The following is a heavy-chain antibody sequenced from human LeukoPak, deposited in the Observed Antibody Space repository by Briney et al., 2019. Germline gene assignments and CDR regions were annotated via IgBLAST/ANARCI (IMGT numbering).Heavy chain of an antibody. Sequence: SETLSLTCAVYGGSFSGYYWSWIRQPPGKGLEWIGEINHSGSTNYNPSLKSRVTISVDTSKNQFSLKLSSVTAADTAVYYCARGLGLYYDSSGYFGYWGQGTLVTVSS. J-gene: IGHJ4*02. CDR1: GGSFSGYY. CDR2: INHSGST. V-gene: IGHV4-34*01. CDR3: ARGLGLYYDSSGYFGY. D-gene: IGHD3-22*01.